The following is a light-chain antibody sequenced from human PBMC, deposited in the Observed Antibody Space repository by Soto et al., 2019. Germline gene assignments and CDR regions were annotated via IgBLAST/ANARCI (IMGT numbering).Light chain of an antibody. CDR3: QQYSIWRT. J-gene: IGKJ1*01. CDR1: QSISDT. Sequence: ETQIAQASATLSLSPGGRATLSCRASQSISDTLAWYQQKPGQAPRLLIHGASTRATGIPARFSGSGAGTEFTLTISRLQSEDFAVYYCQQYSIWRTFGQGTKVDIK. V-gene: IGKV3-15*01. CDR2: GAS.